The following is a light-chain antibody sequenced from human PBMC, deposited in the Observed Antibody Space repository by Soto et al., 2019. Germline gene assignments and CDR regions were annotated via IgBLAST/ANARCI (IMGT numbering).Light chain of an antibody. V-gene: IGLV2-14*01. CDR2: DVS. CDR1: SSDVGSYNY. CDR3: SSYTTSSPHVV. Sequence: QSALTQPASVSGSPGQSITISCTGTSSDVGSYNYVSWYQQYPGKAPKLMIYDVSNRPSGVSYRFSGSKSGNTASLTISGRQAEDEADYYCSSYTTSSPHVVFGGGTKLTV. J-gene: IGLJ2*01.